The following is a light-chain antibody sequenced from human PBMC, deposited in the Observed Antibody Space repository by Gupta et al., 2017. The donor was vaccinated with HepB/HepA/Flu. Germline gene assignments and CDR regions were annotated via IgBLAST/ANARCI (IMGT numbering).Light chain of an antibody. CDR1: SNNVGNQG. CDR3: SAWDSSRSAQV. J-gene: IGLJ2*01. Sequence: AGLTQPPSVSKGLRQTATLTCTGNSNNVGNQGAAWLQQHQGHPPKPLSYKNNNRPSGISEGFSASRSGNTASLTITGLQPEDEADYYCSAWDSSRSAQVFGGGTKLTVL. V-gene: IGLV10-54*04. CDR2: KNN.